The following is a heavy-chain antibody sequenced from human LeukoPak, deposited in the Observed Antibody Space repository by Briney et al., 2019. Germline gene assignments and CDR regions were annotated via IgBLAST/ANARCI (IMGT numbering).Heavy chain of an antibody. Sequence: SETLSPTCAVYGGSFSGYYWSWIRQPPGKGLEWIGEINHSGSTNYNPSLKSRVTISVDTSKNQFSLKLSSVTAADTAVYYCARQNSAYSSGWYGYWGQGTLVTVSS. D-gene: IGHD6-19*01. CDR2: INHSGST. J-gene: IGHJ4*02. CDR3: ARQNSAYSSGWYGY. CDR1: GGSFSGYY. V-gene: IGHV4-34*01.